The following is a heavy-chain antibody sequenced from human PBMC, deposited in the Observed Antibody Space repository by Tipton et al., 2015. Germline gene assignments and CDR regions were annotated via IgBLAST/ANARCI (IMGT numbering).Heavy chain of an antibody. CDR2: IYYSGNT. J-gene: IGHJ6*02. Sequence: TLSLTCTVSGGFISSYYWSWIRQPPGKGLEWIGFIYYSGNTKYNPSLKSRVTMSVDTSKNQFSLKLSSVTAADTAVYYCARAPVVAATPEYPYYYYGMDVWGQGTTVTVSS. CDR1: GGFISSYY. V-gene: IGHV4-59*12. D-gene: IGHD2-15*01. CDR3: ARAPVVAATPEYPYYYYGMDV.